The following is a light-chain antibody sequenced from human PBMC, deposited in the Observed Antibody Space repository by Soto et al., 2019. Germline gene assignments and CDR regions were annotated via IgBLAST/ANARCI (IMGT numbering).Light chain of an antibody. CDR2: AAS. V-gene: IGKV1-39*01. CDR1: QSISSY. CDR3: QRRYSTPYT. Sequence: DIQMTQSPSSLSASVGDRVTITCRASQSISSYLNWYQQKLGKAPKLLIYAASSLHGGVPSRFSGSPSGADFTPTISSLQPEDCATYSCQRRYSTPYTFGQGTKLEIK. J-gene: IGKJ2*01.